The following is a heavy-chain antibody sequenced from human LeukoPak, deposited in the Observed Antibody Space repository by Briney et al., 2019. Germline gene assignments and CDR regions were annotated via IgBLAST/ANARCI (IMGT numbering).Heavy chain of an antibody. CDR3: TTFKAGGDY. D-gene: IGHD3-10*01. V-gene: IGHV3-15*01. CDR1: GFTFSNAW. Sequence: GGSLRLSCAASGFTFSNAWMSWVRQAPGKGLEWVGRIKGKTDGGTTDYAAPVKGRFTISRDDSKNTLYLQMNSLKTEDTAVYYCTTFKAGGDYWGQGTLVTVSS. CDR2: IKGKTDGGTT. J-gene: IGHJ4*02.